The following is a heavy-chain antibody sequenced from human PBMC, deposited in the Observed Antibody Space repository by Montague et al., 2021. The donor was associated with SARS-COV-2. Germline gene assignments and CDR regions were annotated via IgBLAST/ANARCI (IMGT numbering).Heavy chain of an antibody. V-gene: IGHV3-21*01. CDR3: AREITMVRGVTLDY. Sequence: SLRLSCAASGFTFSSYSMYWVRQAPGKGLEWVSSISSSSSYIYYADSVKGRFTISRDNAKNSLYLQMNSLRAEDTAVYYCAREITMVRGVTLDYWGQGTLVTVSS. D-gene: IGHD3-10*01. CDR1: GFTFSSYS. J-gene: IGHJ4*02. CDR2: ISSSSSYI.